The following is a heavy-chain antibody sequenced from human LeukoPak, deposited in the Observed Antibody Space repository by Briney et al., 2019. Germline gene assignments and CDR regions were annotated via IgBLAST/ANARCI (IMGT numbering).Heavy chain of an antibody. CDR2: ISGSGGST. Sequence: GGSLRLSCAASGFTLSSYAMSWARQALGKGLGWVSAISGSGGSTYYADSVKGRFTISRDNAKNTLYLQMNSLRAEDTAVYYCARVEQWRSFDYWGQGTLVTVSS. CDR3: ARVEQWRSFDY. V-gene: IGHV3-23*01. CDR1: GFTLSSYA. J-gene: IGHJ4*02. D-gene: IGHD6-19*01.